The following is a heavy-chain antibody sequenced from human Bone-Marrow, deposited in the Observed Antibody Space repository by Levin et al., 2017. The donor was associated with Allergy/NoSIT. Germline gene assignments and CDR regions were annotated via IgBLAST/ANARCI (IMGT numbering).Heavy chain of an antibody. CDR2: VYSSGNT. CDR3: ARGVGDTDFYDDSGPIALYS. J-gene: IGHJ4*02. Sequence: SETLSLTCTVSGGSVTSGSHYWTWIRQTPEKELEWIGYVYSSGNTNYNPSLKSRIHMSVDTSKNQFSLRLASATAADTAVYYCARGVGDTDFYDDSGPIALYSWGQGALVTVSA. CDR1: GGSVTSGSHY. V-gene: IGHV4-61*01. D-gene: IGHD3-22*01.